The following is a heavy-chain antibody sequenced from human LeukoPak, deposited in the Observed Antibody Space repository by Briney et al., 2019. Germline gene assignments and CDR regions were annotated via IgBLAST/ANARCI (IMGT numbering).Heavy chain of an antibody. D-gene: IGHD2-15*01. J-gene: IGHJ4*02. V-gene: IGHV3-33*01. CDR1: GFSFSTYG. CDR3: ARDNGWSADF. CDR2: AQGDGRLQ. Sequence: GGSLRLSCAASGFSFSTYGMHWVRQAPGKGLEWVAAAQGDGRLQYYADSVKGRFTISRDNAKNSLFLQMNSLRAEDTAVYYCARDNGWSADFWGQGTLVTVSS.